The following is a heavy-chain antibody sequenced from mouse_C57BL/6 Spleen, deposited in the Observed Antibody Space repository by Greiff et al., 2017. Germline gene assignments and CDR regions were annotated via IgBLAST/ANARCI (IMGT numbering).Heavy chain of an antibody. Sequence: VQGVESGAELVRPGTSVKMSCKASGYTFTHYWIGWAKQRPGHGLEWIGDIYPGGGYTNYNEKFKGKATLTADKSSSTAYMQFSSLTSEDSAIYYCARRLYDYDDAMDYGGQGTSVTVSS. CDR1: GYTFTHYW. V-gene: IGHV1-63*01. CDR2: IYPGGGYT. CDR3: ARRLYDYDDAMDY. J-gene: IGHJ4*01. D-gene: IGHD2-4*01.